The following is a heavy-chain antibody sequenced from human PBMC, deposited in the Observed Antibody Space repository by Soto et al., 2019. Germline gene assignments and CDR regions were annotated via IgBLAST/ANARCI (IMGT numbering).Heavy chain of an antibody. Sequence: GGSLRLSCAASGFTFSSAWVSWVRQAPGKGLEWVGRIKSKTDGGTTDYAAPVNGRFTISRDDSVDTMYLQMNSLKTEDTAVYYCTTAPARGCHWGRGTLVTVSS. D-gene: IGHD3-10*01. J-gene: IGHJ4*02. V-gene: IGHV3-15*01. CDR1: GFTFSSAW. CDR3: TTAPARGCH. CDR2: IKSKTDGGTT.